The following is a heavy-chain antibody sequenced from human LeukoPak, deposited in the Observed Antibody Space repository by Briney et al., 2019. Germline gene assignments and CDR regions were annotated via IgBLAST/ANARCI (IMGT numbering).Heavy chain of an antibody. D-gene: IGHD1-1*01. V-gene: IGHV3-21*01. Sequence: GGSLRLSCAVSGFTFSSYSMNWVRQAPGKGLEYVSSISGSSSYIYYADSVKGRFTISRDNAKNSRYLQMNSLRVEDTAVYYCARVPGTTGAYADYWGQGTLVTVSS. CDR3: ARVPGTTGAYADY. CDR1: GFTFSSYS. CDR2: ISGSSSYI. J-gene: IGHJ4*02.